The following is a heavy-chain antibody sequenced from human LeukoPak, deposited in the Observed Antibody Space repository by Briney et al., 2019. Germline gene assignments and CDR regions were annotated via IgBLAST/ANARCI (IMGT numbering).Heavy chain of an antibody. CDR3: ARDYCSSTSCYGVSDY. Sequence: ASVKVSCKASGGTFSSYAISWVRQAPGQGLEWMGGIIPIFGTANYAQKFQGRVTITADESTSTAYMELSSLRSEDTAVYYCARDYCSSTSCYGVSDYWGRGTLVTVSS. V-gene: IGHV1-69*13. J-gene: IGHJ4*02. CDR2: IIPIFGTA. CDR1: GGTFSSYA. D-gene: IGHD2-2*01.